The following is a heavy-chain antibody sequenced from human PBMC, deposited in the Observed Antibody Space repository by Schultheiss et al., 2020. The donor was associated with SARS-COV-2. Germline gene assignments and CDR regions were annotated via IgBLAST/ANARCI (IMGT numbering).Heavy chain of an antibody. D-gene: IGHD3-10*01. J-gene: IGHJ4*02. CDR1: GFTFSSYS. Sequence: GGSLRLSCAASGFTFSSYSMNWVRQAPGKGLEWVSSISSSSSYIYYADLVKGRFTISRDNAKNSLYLQMNSLRAEDTAVYYCATYGSGKDGDYWGQGTLVTVSS. V-gene: IGHV3-21*01. CDR2: ISSSSSYI. CDR3: ATYGSGKDGDY.